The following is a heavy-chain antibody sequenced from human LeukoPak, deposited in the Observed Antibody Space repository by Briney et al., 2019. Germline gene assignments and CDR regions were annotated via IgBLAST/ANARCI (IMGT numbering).Heavy chain of an antibody. CDR1: GYTFTSYG. Sequence: ASVKVSRKASGYTFTSYGISWVRQAPGQGLEWMGWISAYNGNTNYAQKLQGRVTMTTDTSTSTAYMELRSLRSDDTAVYYCARAATVTNYYYYYGMDVWGQGTTVTVSS. CDR2: ISAYNGNT. CDR3: ARAATVTNYYYYYGMDV. V-gene: IGHV1-18*01. D-gene: IGHD4-4*01. J-gene: IGHJ6*02.